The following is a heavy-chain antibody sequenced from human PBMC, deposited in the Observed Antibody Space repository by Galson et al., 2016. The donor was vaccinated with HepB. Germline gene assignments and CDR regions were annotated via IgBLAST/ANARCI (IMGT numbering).Heavy chain of an antibody. CDR1: GFTLSDHY. J-gene: IGHJ4*02. CDR3: VRGLSDASIGYLYY. Sequence: SLRLSCAASGFTLSDHYIDWVRQAPGKGLEWVGRSRNKAYSYTTEYAASVKGRFTISRDDSKNSLYLQMNSLKSEDTAVYYCVRGLSDASIGYLYYGGQGTLVTVSS. D-gene: IGHD2/OR15-2a*01. V-gene: IGHV3-72*01. CDR2: SRNKAYSYTT.